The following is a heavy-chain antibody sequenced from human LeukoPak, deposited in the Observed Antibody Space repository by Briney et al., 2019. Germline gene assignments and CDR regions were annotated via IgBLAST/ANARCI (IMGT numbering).Heavy chain of an antibody. V-gene: IGHV3-30*18. J-gene: IGHJ4*02. CDR3: AKDRRSLLRFDY. CDR1: GFTFSSYG. CDR2: ISYDGNNK. Sequence: GGSLRLSCAASGFTFSSYGMHWVRQAPGKGLEWVAVISYDGNNKYYADSVKGRFTISRDNSKNTLYLQMNSLRAEDTAVYYCAKDRRSLLRFDYWGQGTLVTVSS. D-gene: IGHD2-15*01.